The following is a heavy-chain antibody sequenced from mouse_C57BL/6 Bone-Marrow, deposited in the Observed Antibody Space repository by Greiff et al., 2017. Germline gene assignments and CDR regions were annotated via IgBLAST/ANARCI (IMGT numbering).Heavy chain of an antibody. CDR1: GYTFTSYG. J-gene: IGHJ4*01. D-gene: IGHD3-2*02. CDR3: ASEGSSGYIPYAMDY. V-gene: IGHV1-81*01. CDR2: IYPRSGNT. Sequence: VQLQQSGAELARPGASVKLSCKASGYTFTSYGISWVKQRTGQGLEWIGEIYPRSGNTYYNEKFKGKATLTADKSSSTAYMELRSLTSEDSAVYFCASEGSSGYIPYAMDYWGQGTSVTVSS.